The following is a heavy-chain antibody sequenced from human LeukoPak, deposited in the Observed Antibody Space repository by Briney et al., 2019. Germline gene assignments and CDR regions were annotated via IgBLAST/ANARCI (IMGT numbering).Heavy chain of an antibody. Sequence: PSETLSLTCTVSGGSISNYYWSWIRQSPEKGLEWIGYIHDSGSTNYNPSPKSRVTISVDTSKNRFSLKLSSVTAADTAVYYCARLDAAAGRYLQFFYWGQGTLVTVSS. CDR2: IHDSGST. CDR1: GGSISNYY. D-gene: IGHD5-24*01. V-gene: IGHV4-59*08. CDR3: ARLDAAAGRYLQFFY. J-gene: IGHJ4*02.